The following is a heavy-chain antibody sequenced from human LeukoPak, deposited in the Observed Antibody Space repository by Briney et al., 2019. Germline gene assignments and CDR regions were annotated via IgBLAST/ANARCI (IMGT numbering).Heavy chain of an antibody. Sequence: GGSLRLSCAASGFTVSSNYMSWVRQAPGKGLEWVSSISSSSSYIYYADSVKGRFTISRDNAKNSLYLQMNSLRAEDTAVYYCARVHCSSTSCYAFDIWGQGTMVTVSS. J-gene: IGHJ3*02. CDR3: ARVHCSSTSCYAFDI. CDR1: GFTVSSNY. D-gene: IGHD2-2*01. V-gene: IGHV3-21*01. CDR2: ISSSSSYI.